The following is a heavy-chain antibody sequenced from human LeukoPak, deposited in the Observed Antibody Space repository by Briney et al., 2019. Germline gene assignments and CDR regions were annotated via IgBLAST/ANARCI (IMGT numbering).Heavy chain of an antibody. CDR1: GGSISSSSYY. CDR2: IYYSGST. V-gene: IGHV4-39*01. Sequence: PSETLSLTCTVFGGSISSSSYYWGWIRHPPGKALEWIVSIYYSGSTYYNPSLKSRVTISVDTSKNQFSLKLSSVTAADTAVYYCASHTYGSSGYYSLNYFDYWGQGTLVTVSS. CDR3: ASHTYGSSGYYSLNYFDY. D-gene: IGHD3-22*01. J-gene: IGHJ4*02.